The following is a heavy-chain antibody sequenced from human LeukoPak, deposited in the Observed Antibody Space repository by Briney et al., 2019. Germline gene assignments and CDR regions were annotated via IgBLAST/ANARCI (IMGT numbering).Heavy chain of an antibody. Sequence: QPGGSLGLSGAALGFTFDVYAMPWVRQPPGRGLEWGSGIGWNRGSIGYADSVKGRFTISRDNAKNSLYLQMNSLRAEDTDLYYCAKDIGGLGYDSSGYYSGGYGMDVWGQGTTVTVSS. J-gene: IGHJ6*02. D-gene: IGHD3-22*01. V-gene: IGHV3-9*01. CDR1: GFTFDVYA. CDR2: IGWNRGSI. CDR3: AKDIGGLGYDSSGYYSGGYGMDV.